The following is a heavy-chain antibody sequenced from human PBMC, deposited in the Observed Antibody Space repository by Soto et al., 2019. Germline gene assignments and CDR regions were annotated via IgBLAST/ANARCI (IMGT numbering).Heavy chain of an antibody. D-gene: IGHD3-16*01. CDR1: GFTFSDYY. J-gene: IGHJ4*02. CDR3: ARDHGGGGLTLEH. V-gene: IGHV3-11*01. Sequence: QVHLEESGGGLVKPGGSLRLSCRASGFTFSDYYMSWIRQAPGKGLEWVADISNSGRITHHADSVEGRFTIYRDNAKDSLFLQLNNLRPEDSAIYYCARDHGGGGLTLEHWGQGTLVTVSS. CDR2: ISNSGRIT.